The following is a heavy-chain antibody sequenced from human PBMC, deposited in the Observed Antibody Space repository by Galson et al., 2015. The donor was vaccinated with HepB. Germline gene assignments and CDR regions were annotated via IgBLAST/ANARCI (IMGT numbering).Heavy chain of an antibody. CDR2: IRGSGGRI. V-gene: IGHV3-23*01. CDR1: GLTFSTYA. D-gene: IGHD1-26*01. J-gene: IGHJ3*02. Sequence: SLRLSCAASGLTFSTYAMSWVRQAPGKGLEWLSTIRGSGGRIYYADSVKGRFAISRYTSKSTLYLQMNGLRAEDTAVYFCAKFFSGTYYLDAFDIWGHGTLVTVSS. CDR3: AKFFSGTYYLDAFDI.